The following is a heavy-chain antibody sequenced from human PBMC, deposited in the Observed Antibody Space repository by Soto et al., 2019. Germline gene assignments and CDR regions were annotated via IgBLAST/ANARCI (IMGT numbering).Heavy chain of an antibody. CDR2: ISWNSGSR. Sequence: EVQLVESGGGLVQPGRSLRLACAASGFKFDDYAMHWVRQAPGKGLEWVSGISWNSGSRGYGESVKGRFTISRDNAKNSLFLEMNSLTAEDTACYYCAKDKKSLWFGASNYFDPWGQGTLVTVSS. CDR1: GFKFDDYA. J-gene: IGHJ5*02. D-gene: IGHD3-10*01. V-gene: IGHV3-9*01. CDR3: AKDKKSLWFGASNYFDP.